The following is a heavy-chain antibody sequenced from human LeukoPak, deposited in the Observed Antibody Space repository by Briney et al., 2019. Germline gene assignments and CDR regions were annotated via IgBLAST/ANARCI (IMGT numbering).Heavy chain of an antibody. J-gene: IGHJ3*02. V-gene: IGHV1-18*01. CDR3: ARVRRYSGYNYAFDN. D-gene: IGHD5-12*01. CDR2: ISTYNGDT. CDR1: GYTFTSFG. Sequence: GASVKVSCKASGYTFTSFGFSWVRQAPGQGLEWMGWISTYNGDTKYVQNFQDRLTMTTDTSASTAYMELRNLRSDDTAVYYCARVRRYSGYNYAFDNWGQGTMVTVSS.